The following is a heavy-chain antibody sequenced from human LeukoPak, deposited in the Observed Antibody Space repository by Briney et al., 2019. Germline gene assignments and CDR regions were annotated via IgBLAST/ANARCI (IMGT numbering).Heavy chain of an antibody. V-gene: IGHV3-23*01. CDR2: ISSSGGRT. D-gene: IGHD4/OR15-4a*01. J-gene: IGHJ4*02. Sequence: GGSLRLSCAASGFSFSSSNMNWVRQTPDKGLEWVASISSSGGRTYYADSAKGRFTVSRDNPKNTLYLQMDSLRVEDTAIYYCAKDLRNGDNYGFLDYWGQGTLVTVSS. CDR3: AKDLRNGDNYGFLDY. CDR1: GFSFSSSN.